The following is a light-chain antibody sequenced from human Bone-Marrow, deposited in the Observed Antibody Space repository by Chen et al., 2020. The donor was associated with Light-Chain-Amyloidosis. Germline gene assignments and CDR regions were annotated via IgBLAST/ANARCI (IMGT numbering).Light chain of an antibody. CDR2: RDT. Sequence: SYELTHPPSVSVSPGQTARLPCSGDDLPTKYAYWYQQKPGQATVLVIHRDTERPSGISERFSGSSSGTTATLTISGVQAEDEADYHCQSADSSGTYEVIFGGGTKLTVL. V-gene: IGLV3-25*03. J-gene: IGLJ2*01. CDR3: QSADSSGTYEVI. CDR1: DLPTKY.